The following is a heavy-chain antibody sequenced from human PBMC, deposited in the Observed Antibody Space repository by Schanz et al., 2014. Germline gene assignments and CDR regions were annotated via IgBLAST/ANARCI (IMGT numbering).Heavy chain of an antibody. CDR2: ISGSGGST. D-gene: IGHD3-9*01. CDR3: AYYDVLTGFDY. J-gene: IGHJ4*02. V-gene: IGHV3-23*04. Sequence: EVQLVESGGGLVRPGGSLRLSCAASGLLFSYYYMSGVRQAPGKGPEWVSAISGSGGSTYYADSVKGRFTISRDNSKNTLYLQINNLRAEDTAVYYCAYYDVLTGFDYWGQGTQVTVSS. CDR1: GLLFSYYY.